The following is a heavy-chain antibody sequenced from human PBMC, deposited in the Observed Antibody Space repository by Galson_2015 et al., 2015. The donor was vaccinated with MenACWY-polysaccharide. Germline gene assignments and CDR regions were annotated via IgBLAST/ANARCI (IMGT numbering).Heavy chain of an antibody. CDR1: GYTFTNHF. D-gene: IGHD4-11*01. V-gene: IGHV1-18*01. CDR3: ASPSSNYDYYSDL. CDR2: ISGNDGDS. J-gene: IGHJ2*01. Sequence: QSGAEVKKPGESLRISCKASGYTFTNHFITWVRQAPGQGLEWMGWISGNDGDSDYAQKFQGRVTMTTDTSTSTVYMDLRSLKSDDTAIYYCASPSSNYDYYSDLWGRGTLVTVSS.